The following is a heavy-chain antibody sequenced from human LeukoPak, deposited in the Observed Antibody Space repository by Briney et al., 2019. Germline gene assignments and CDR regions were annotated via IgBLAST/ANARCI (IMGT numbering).Heavy chain of an antibody. CDR3: AREALYSSSFGWFDP. CDR1: GFTFSSYS. CDR2: ISSSSSYI. Sequence: GGSLRLSCAASGFTFSSYSMNWVRQAPGKGLEWVSSISSSSSYIYYADSVKGRFTISRDNAKNSLYLQMNSLRAEDTAVYYCAREALYSSSFGWFDPWGQGTLVTVSS. V-gene: IGHV3-21*01. J-gene: IGHJ5*02. D-gene: IGHD6-13*01.